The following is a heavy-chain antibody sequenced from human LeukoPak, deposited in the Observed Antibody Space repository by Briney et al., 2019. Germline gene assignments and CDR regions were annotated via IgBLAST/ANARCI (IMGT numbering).Heavy chain of an antibody. J-gene: IGHJ3*02. CDR2: IYYSGST. Sequence: SETLSLTCTVSGGSISSYYWSWIRQPPGKGLEWIGYIYYSGSTNYNPSLKSRVTISVDTSKNQFSLKLSSVTAADTAVYYCARRGLDCSGGRCYDDAFDIWGQGTMVTVSS. V-gene: IGHV4-59*08. CDR1: GGSISSYY. CDR3: ARRGLDCSGGRCYDDAFDI. D-gene: IGHD2-15*01.